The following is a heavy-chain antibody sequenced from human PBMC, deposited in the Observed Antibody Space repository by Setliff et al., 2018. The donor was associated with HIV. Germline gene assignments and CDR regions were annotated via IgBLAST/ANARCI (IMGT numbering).Heavy chain of an antibody. Sequence: PGGSLRLSCAASGFTFSSYSMNWVRQAPGKGLEWVAVISYDGSNKYYADSVKGRFTISRDNSKNTLYLQMNSLRAEDTAVYYCARAGSGWYEFDYWGQGTLVTVSS. V-gene: IGHV3-30*03. CDR1: GFTFSSYS. D-gene: IGHD6-19*01. CDR3: ARAGSGWYEFDY. CDR2: ISYDGSNK. J-gene: IGHJ4*02.